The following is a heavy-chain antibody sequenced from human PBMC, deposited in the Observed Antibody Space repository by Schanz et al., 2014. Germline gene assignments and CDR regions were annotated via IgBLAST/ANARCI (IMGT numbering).Heavy chain of an antibody. Sequence: QVQLVESGGGVVQPERSLRLSCAASGFNFANHAIHWVRQGQGNGLQWVAVISSDGSKKLYADSVKGRFTISRDNAKNPLYLQMNSLRAEDTAVYYCAGAVATIRADSFDIWGQGTMVAVSS. CDR1: GFNFANHA. D-gene: IGHD5-12*01. CDR2: ISSDGSKK. CDR3: AGAVATIRADSFDI. J-gene: IGHJ3*02. V-gene: IGHV3-33*05.